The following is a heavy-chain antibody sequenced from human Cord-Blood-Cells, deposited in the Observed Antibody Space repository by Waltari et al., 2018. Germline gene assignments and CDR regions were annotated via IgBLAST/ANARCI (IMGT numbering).Heavy chain of an antibody. CDR2: INHSGST. D-gene: IGHD2-2*01. Sequence: QVQLQQWGAGLLKPSETLSLTCAFYGGSFSGYYWSWIRQPPGKGLEWIGEINHSGSTNYNPSLKSRVTISVDTSKNQFSLKLSSVTAAETAVYYCARGQPNFDYWGQGTLVTVSS. J-gene: IGHJ4*02. CDR1: GGSFSGYY. V-gene: IGHV4-34*01. CDR3: ARGQPNFDY.